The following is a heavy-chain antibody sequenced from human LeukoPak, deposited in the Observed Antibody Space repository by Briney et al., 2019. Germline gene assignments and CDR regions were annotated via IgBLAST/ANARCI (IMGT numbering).Heavy chain of an antibody. CDR2: INHSGST. J-gene: IGHJ4*02. V-gene: IGHV4-34*01. Sequence: SETLSLTCAVYGGSFSGYYWSWIRQPPGKGLEWIGEINHSGSTNYNPSLKSRVTISVDTSKNQFSLKLSSVTAADTAVYYCARDVERRFLEWWGPYYFDYWGQGTLVTVSS. CDR1: GGSFSGYY. CDR3: ARDVERRFLEWWGPYYFDY. D-gene: IGHD3-3*01.